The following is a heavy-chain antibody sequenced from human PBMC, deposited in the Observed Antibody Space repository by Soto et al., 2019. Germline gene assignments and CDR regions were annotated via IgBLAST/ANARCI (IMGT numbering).Heavy chain of an antibody. CDR3: ARDMGYVWYYGMDV. Sequence: PGGSLRLSCAGSGFTFRNYAMSWVRQGPGKGLEWVSTISLDGGAAYYADSVKGRFTISRDNSKDTLYLQMNSLRAEDTAVYYCARDMGYVWYYGMDVWGQGTTVTVSS. D-gene: IGHD3-16*01. V-gene: IGHV3-23*01. J-gene: IGHJ6*02. CDR1: GFTFRNYA. CDR2: ISLDGGAA.